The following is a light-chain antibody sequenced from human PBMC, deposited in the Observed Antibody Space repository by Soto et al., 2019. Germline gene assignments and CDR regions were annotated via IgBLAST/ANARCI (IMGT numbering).Light chain of an antibody. CDR1: QGIRND. V-gene: IGKV1-6*01. CDR3: LQDYNYPLT. J-gene: IGKJ4*01. Sequence: IRMTQSPSTLSASVGDRVTITCRASQGIRNDLGWYQQKPGKAPKLLIYAASSLQSGVPSRFSGRGSGTDFTLTISSLQPEDFATYYCLQDYNYPLTFGGGTKVDIK. CDR2: AAS.